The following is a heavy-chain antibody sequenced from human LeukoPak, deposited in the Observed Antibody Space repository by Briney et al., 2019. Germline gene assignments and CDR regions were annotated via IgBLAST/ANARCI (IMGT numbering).Heavy chain of an antibody. V-gene: IGHV3-23*01. CDR1: GFTFSDYY. CDR3: AKDDTVIGAFDI. J-gene: IGHJ3*02. D-gene: IGHD3-22*01. Sequence: GGSLRLSCAASGFTFSDYYMSWIRQAPGKGLEWVSAISGSGGSTYYADSVKGRFTISRDNSKNTLYLQMNSLRAEDTAVYYCAKDDTVIGAFDIWGQGTMVTVSS. CDR2: ISGSGGST.